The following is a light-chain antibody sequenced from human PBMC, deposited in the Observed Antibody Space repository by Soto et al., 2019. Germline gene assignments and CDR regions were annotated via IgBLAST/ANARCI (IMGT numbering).Light chain of an antibody. CDR3: QQYGSSPLT. CDR2: GAS. Sequence: EIVLTQSPGTLSLSPGERATLSCRAGQSVSNSSLAWYQQKPGQAPRLLIYGASSRATGIPDRFSGSGSGTDFTLTISRPEPEDFAVYYCQQYGSSPLTFGGGTKVEIK. J-gene: IGKJ4*01. CDR1: QSVSNSS. V-gene: IGKV3-20*01.